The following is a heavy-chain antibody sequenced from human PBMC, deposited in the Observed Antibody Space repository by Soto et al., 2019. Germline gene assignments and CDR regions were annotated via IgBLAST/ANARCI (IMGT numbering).Heavy chain of an antibody. J-gene: IGHJ4*02. Sequence: EVQLVETGGGLFQPGGSWGPSGVAPGLTVVRNNWAWVGRPPGRGLGWVSVIYSGGNTFYADSVKGRFTISRDNSENTLYLQMNSLRAEDTGVYYCASAGGIGGTSFDYWGQGTLVTVSS. D-gene: IGHD1-1*01. CDR2: IYSGGNT. V-gene: IGHV3-53*02. CDR3: ASAGGIGGTSFDY. CDR1: GLTVVRNN.